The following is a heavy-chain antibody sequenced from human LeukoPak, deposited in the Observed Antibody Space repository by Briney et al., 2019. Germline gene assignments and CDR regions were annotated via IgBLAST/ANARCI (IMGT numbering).Heavy chain of an antibody. CDR3: AKDAKGLNYFYY. J-gene: IGHJ4*02. V-gene: IGHV3-23*01. CDR2: ITSIGVNT. CDR1: GFTFSPSA. Sequence: GGSLRLSCAASGFTFSPSAISWVRQAPGKGLEWVSTITSIGVNTYYADSVKGRFTISRDNSKNTLYLQMNSLRAEDTALYYCAKDAKGLNYFYYWGPGAPVTVSS.